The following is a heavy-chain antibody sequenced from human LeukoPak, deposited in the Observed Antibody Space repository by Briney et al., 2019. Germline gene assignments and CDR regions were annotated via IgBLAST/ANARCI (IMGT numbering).Heavy chain of an antibody. D-gene: IGHD2-2*01. CDR3: ARGRRYCSSTSCYHPYYYMDV. Sequence: SETLSLTCAVYGGSFSGYYWSWIRQPPGKGLEWIGEINHSGSTNYNPSLKSRVTISVDTSKNQFSQKPSSVTAADTAVYYCARGRRYCSSTSCYHPYYYMDVWGKGTTVTVSS. J-gene: IGHJ6*03. CDR1: GGSFSGYY. V-gene: IGHV4-34*01. CDR2: INHSGST.